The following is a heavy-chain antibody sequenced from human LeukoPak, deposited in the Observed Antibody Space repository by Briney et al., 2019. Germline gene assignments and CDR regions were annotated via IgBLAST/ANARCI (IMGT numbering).Heavy chain of an antibody. CDR3: ARIIRLLDY. J-gene: IGHJ4*02. D-gene: IGHD2-21*01. Sequence: GGSLRLSCAASGFTFKNYDMNWVRQAPGKGLEWVAGIGVGTSTYYPESVKGRFTISRDNSKNTVFLQMDSLRAEDSAVYYCARIIRLLDYWGQGTLVTVSS. CDR2: IGVGTST. CDR1: GFTFKNYD. V-gene: IGHV3-23*01.